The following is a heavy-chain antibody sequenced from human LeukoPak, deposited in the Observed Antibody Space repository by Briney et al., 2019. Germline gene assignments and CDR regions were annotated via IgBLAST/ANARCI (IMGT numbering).Heavy chain of an antibody. J-gene: IGHJ4*02. CDR2: IYPGDSDT. D-gene: IGHD5-18*01. V-gene: IGHV5-51*01. CDR1: GYSFTSSW. Sequence: GESLKISCKGSGYSFTSSWIGWVRQMPGKGLEWMGIIYPGDSDTRYSPSFQGQVTISADKSISTAYLQWSSLKASDTAMYYCVRSRGYSYGYSYYFDYWGQGTLVTVSS. CDR3: VRSRGYSYGYSYYFDY.